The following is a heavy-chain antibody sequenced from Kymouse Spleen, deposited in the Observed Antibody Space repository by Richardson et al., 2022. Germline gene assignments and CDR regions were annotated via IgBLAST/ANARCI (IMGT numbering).Heavy chain of an antibody. J-gene: IGHJ5*02. CDR1: GGSISSSNW. V-gene: IGHV4-4*02. D-gene: IGHD3-16*02. CDR3: ARDRDYVWGSYRYTNWFDP. CDR2: IYHSGST. Sequence: QVQLQESGPGLVKPSGTLSLTCAVSGGSISSSNWWSWVRQPPGKGLEWIGEIYHSGSTNYNPSLKSRVTISVDKSKNQFSLKLSSVTAADTAVYYCARDRDYVWGSYRYTNWFDPWGQGTLVTVSS.